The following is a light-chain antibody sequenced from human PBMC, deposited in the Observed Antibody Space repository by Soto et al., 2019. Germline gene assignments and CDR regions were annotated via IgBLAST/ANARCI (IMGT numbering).Light chain of an antibody. J-gene: IGKJ5*01. CDR1: QTVIHNY. CDR3: QQHGSSPIT. CDR2: GAS. Sequence: LVLTAPQGTLSYSPGDRSTNSVGASQTVIHNYLAWHQQKPGQTPRLLVYGASNRATGIPDRFSGSGSGTDFTLTISRLEPEDCAVYYCQQHGSSPITFGQGTRLEIK. V-gene: IGKV3-20*01.